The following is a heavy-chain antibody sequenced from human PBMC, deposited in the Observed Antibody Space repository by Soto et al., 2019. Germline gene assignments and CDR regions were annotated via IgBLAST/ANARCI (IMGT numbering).Heavy chain of an antibody. Sequence: GGSLRLSCAASGFTFSSYAMSWVRQAPGKGLEWVSAISGSGGSTYYADSVKGRFTISRDNSKNTLYLQMNSLRAEDTAVYYCARASRGIAARYYYMDVWGKGTTVTVSS. CDR3: ARASRGIAARYYYMDV. J-gene: IGHJ6*03. CDR1: GFTFSSYA. CDR2: ISGSGGST. D-gene: IGHD6-6*01. V-gene: IGHV3-23*01.